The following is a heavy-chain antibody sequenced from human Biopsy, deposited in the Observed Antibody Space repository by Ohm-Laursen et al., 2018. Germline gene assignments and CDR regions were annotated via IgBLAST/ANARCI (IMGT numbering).Heavy chain of an antibody. Sequence: SETLSLTCTVSGGSMSDHYWSWLRQTPGKGLEWLGYIYYTGKTTYNPSLESRITISVDTSKNKFSLQLDSMTAADTAVYYCGRMWLWRGYGMDVWGQGTTVTVSS. D-gene: IGHD6-19*01. V-gene: IGHV4-59*11. CDR2: IYYTGKT. CDR1: GGSMSDHY. CDR3: GRMWLWRGYGMDV. J-gene: IGHJ6*02.